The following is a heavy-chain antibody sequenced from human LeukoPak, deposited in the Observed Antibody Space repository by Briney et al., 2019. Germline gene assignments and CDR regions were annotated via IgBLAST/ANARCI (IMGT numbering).Heavy chain of an antibody. CDR3: ARAYDSSGYLLDY. CDR1: GGSISSSNW. D-gene: IGHD3-22*01. J-gene: IGHJ4*02. V-gene: IGHV4-4*02. Sequence: ASGTLSLTCAVSGGSISSSNWWSWVRQPPGKGLEWIGEIYHSGSTNYNPSLKSRVTISVDKSKNQFSLKLSSVTAADTAVYYCARAYDSSGYLLDYWGQGTLVTVSS. CDR2: IYHSGST.